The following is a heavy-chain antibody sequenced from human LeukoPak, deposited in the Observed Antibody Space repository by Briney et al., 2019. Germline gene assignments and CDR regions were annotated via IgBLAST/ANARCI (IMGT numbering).Heavy chain of an antibody. CDR3: VRDRGTYRPIDY. CDR2: ISSSSNYR. V-gene: IGHV3-21*04. D-gene: IGHD1-26*01. Sequence: TGGSLRLSCAATGFTFSSYTMNWVRQAPGKGLEWVSSISSSSNYRYYADSVKGRFTISRDNAQNSLYLQMNSLRAEDTAIYYCVRDRGTYRPIDYWGQGTLVTVSS. J-gene: IGHJ4*02. CDR1: GFTFSSYT.